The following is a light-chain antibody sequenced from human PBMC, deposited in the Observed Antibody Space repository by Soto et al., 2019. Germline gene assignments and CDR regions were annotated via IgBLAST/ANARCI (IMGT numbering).Light chain of an antibody. CDR3: SSYTSSSTPV. CDR2: EVT. J-gene: IGLJ1*01. V-gene: IGLV2-14*01. CDR1: SSDVGGYNY. Sequence: QSVLTQPASVSGSPGQSITISCTGTSSDVGGYNYVSWYQQHPGKAPKLIIYEVTHRPSGVSNRFSGSKSGNTASLTISGLQAEDEADYYCSSYTSSSTPVFGTVTKVTVL.